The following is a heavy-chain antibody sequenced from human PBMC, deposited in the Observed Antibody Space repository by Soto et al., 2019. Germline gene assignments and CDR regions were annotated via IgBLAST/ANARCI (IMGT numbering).Heavy chain of an antibody. V-gene: IGHV1-2*04. CDR2: INPNSGGT. CDR1: GDTFTGYY. D-gene: IGHD2-2*01. J-gene: IGHJ5*02. Sequence: ASVKVSCKASGDTFTGYYMHWVRQAPGQGLEWMGWINPNSGGTNYAQKFQGWVTMPRDTPISTAYMELSRLRYDDTAVYYCARGAPAAMSAESWFDPWGQGTLVTVSS. CDR3: ARGAPAAMSAESWFDP.